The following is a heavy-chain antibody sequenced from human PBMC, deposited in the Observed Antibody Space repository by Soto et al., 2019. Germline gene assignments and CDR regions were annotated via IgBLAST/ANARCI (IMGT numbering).Heavy chain of an antibody. J-gene: IGHJ4*02. CDR1: GYTFISYS. Sequence: QVQLVQSGAEVKKPGASVKVSCKASGYTFISYSIAWVRQAPGQGLEWMGWISPYNGNTNYAQKLQGRVTVTADSSTSTAYMELRSLRSDDTAVYYCVGYGGRGTKEAVGFWGQGTLVTVSS. D-gene: IGHD2-8*01. CDR2: ISPYNGNT. V-gene: IGHV1-18*04. CDR3: VGYGGRGTKEAVGF.